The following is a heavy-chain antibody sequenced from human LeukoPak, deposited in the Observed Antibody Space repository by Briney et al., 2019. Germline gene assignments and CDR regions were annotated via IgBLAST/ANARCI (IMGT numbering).Heavy chain of an antibody. D-gene: IGHD3-10*01. CDR3: ARESQALSTSFDY. CDR2: IYSSGSP. J-gene: IGHJ4*02. Sequence: SETLSLTCTVSGGSISSHHWSWIRQPAGKGLEWIGRIYSSGSPNYNPSLKSRVTMSVDTSKNQFSLKLSSVTAADTAVYYCARESQALSTSFDYWGQGTLVTVSS. CDR1: GGSISSHH. V-gene: IGHV4-4*07.